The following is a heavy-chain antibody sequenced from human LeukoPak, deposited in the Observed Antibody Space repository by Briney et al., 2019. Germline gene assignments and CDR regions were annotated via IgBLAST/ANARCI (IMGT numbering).Heavy chain of an antibody. Sequence: SQTLSLTCAISGDSVSSNSAAWNWIRQSPSRGLEWLGRTYYRSEWYNDYAVSVKGWITISPDTSKNQFSLQLNSVTPEDTAVYYCASGYNYGLDYWGQGILVTVSS. J-gene: IGHJ4*02. D-gene: IGHD5-18*01. CDR3: ASGYNYGLDY. V-gene: IGHV6-1*03. CDR1: GDSVSSNSAA. CDR2: TYYRSEWYN.